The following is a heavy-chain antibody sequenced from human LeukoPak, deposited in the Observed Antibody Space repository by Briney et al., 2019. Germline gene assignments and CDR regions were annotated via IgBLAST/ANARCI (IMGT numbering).Heavy chain of an antibody. CDR2: VHHSGST. Sequence: SETLSLTCTVSSYYITNGYYWGWIRQPPGKGLEYIGSVHHSGSTTYNPPLKSRVTISLDTSKNQFSLNLTSVTAADTAVYYCARANYYDSSGRRYWGQGTLVTVSS. D-gene: IGHD3-22*01. CDR1: SYYITNGYY. J-gene: IGHJ4*02. CDR3: ARANYYDSSGRRY. V-gene: IGHV4-38-2*02.